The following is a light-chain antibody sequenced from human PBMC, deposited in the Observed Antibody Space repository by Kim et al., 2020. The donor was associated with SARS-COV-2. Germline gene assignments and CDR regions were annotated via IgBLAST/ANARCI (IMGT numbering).Light chain of an antibody. CDR1: SSDVGGYNY. J-gene: IGLJ2*01. V-gene: IGLV2-8*01. CDR2: EVS. Sequence: GQSVTISRTGTSSDVGGYNYGSWYQQHPGKAPKLMIFEVSKRPSGVPDRFSGSKSGNTASLTVSGLQAEDEADYYCSSYAGSNNVVFGGGTQLTVL. CDR3: SSYAGSNNVV.